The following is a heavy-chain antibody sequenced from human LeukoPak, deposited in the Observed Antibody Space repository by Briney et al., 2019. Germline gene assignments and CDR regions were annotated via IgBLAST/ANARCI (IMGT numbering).Heavy chain of an antibody. CDR2: IWYDGSNK. CDR3: ARDRSSGWYYYYYGMAV. CDR1: GVTFSSYG. V-gene: IGHV3-33*01. Sequence: GGSLRLSCAASGVTFSSYGMHWVRQAPGKGLEWVAVIWYDGSNKYYADSVRGRFTISRDNSKTTLYLQMNSLRAEDTAVYYCARDRSSGWYYYYYGMAVWGQGTTVTVSS. J-gene: IGHJ6*02. D-gene: IGHD6-19*01.